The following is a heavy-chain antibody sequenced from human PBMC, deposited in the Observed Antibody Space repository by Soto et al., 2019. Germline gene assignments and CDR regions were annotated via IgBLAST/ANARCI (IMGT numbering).Heavy chain of an antibody. Sequence: QVQLVQSGAEVKKPGASVKVSCKASGYTFTGHYIHWVRQAPGQGPEWMGEISPVTGGTKYAQKFQGRVTMTRDKSITAVYMELNNLSPDDTAVYYCGRGRSGELVVFYWGQGTLVSVSS. D-gene: IGHD1-7*01. CDR1: GYTFTGHY. J-gene: IGHJ4*02. CDR3: GRGRSGELVVFY. CDR2: ISPVTGGT. V-gene: IGHV1-2*02.